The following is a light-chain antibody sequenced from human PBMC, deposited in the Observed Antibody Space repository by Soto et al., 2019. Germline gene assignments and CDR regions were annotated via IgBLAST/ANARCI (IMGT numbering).Light chain of an antibody. J-gene: IGKJ1*01. V-gene: IGKV1-39*01. Sequence: DIQMTQSPSSLSASVGDRVTIPCRASQSISNYLSWYQQIPGKAPKLLIYAASTLRSGVSSRFSGSGSVTDFTLTISSLQPEDFATYYCQQSYSTPWTFGQGTKVEIK. CDR3: QQSYSTPWT. CDR1: QSISNY. CDR2: AAS.